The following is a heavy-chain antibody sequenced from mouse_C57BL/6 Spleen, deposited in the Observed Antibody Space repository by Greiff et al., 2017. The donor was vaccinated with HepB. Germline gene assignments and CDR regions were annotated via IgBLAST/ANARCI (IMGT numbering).Heavy chain of an antibody. D-gene: IGHD1-1*01. CDR1: GYTFTSYW. J-gene: IGHJ3*01. Sequence: VQLQQPGTELVKPGASVKLSCKASGYTFTSYWMHWVKQRPGQGLEWIGNINPSNGGNNDNEKFKSKATLTVDKSSSTAYMHLSSLTSEDSAVYYCLFITTVVAPFAYWGQGPLVTVSA. CDR3: LFITTVVAPFAY. V-gene: IGHV1-53*01. CDR2: INPSNGGN.